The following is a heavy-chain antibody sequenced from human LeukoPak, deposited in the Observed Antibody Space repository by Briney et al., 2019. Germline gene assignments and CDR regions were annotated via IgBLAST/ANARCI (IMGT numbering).Heavy chain of an antibody. CDR3: ATERGGGTWFDP. CDR1: GGTFSSYA. Sequence: SVKVSCKASGGTFSSYAISWVRQAPGQGLEWMGGIIPIFGTANYAQKFQGRVTMTRDTSTSTVYMELSSLRSEDTAVYYCATERGGGTWFDPWGRGTLVTVSS. CDR2: IIPIFGTA. V-gene: IGHV1-69*05. D-gene: IGHD2-15*01. J-gene: IGHJ5*02.